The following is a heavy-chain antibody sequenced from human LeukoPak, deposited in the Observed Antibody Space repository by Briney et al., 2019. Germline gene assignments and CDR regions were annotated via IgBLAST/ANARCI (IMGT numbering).Heavy chain of an antibody. J-gene: IGHJ3*02. Sequence: SVKVSCKASGGTFSSYAISWVRQAPGQGLEWMGGNIPIFGTANYAQKFQGRVTITTDESTSTAYMELSSLRSEDTAVYYCARELGYCSSTSCYDGQGAFDIWGQGTMVTVSS. D-gene: IGHD2-2*01. CDR2: NIPIFGTA. V-gene: IGHV1-69*05. CDR3: ARELGYCSSTSCYDGQGAFDI. CDR1: GGTFSSYA.